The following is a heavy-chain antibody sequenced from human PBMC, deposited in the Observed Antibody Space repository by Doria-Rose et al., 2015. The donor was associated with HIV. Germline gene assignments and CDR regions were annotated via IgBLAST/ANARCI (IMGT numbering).Heavy chain of an antibody. J-gene: IGHJ4*02. CDR2: IFSDDER. Sequence: QVTLKESGPVLVKPTETLTLTCTVSGVSLSSPGMGVSWIRQPPGKALEWLANIFSDDERSYKSSLKSRLTISRGASKSQVILTMTDMDRVDTATYYCARIKSSRWYHKYYFDFWGQGTLVIVSA. CDR3: ARIKSSRWYHKYYFDF. D-gene: IGHD6-13*01. CDR1: GVSLSSPGMG. V-gene: IGHV2-26*01.